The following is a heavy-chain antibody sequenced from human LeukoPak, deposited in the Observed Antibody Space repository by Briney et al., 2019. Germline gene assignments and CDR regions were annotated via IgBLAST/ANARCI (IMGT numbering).Heavy chain of an antibody. Sequence: GGSLRLSCAASGFTVSSNYMSWVRQAPGKGLEWVSVIYSGGSTYYADFVKGRFTISRDNSKNTLYLQMNSLRAEDTAVYYCARDGPAVAGRDYWGQGTLVTVSS. CDR3: ARDGPAVAGRDY. D-gene: IGHD6-19*01. CDR2: IYSGGST. CDR1: GFTVSSNY. J-gene: IGHJ4*02. V-gene: IGHV3-66*02.